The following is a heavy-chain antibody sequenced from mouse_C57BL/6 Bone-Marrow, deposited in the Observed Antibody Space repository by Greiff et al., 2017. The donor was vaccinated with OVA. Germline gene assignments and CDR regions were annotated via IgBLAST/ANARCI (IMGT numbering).Heavy chain of an antibody. J-gene: IGHJ2*01. V-gene: IGHV1-18*01. CDR1: GYTFTDYN. Sequence: EVQLQQSGPELVKPGASVKLPCKASGYTFTDYNMDWVKQSHGKSLEWIGDINPNNGGTIYNQKFKGKATLTVDKSSSTAYMELRSRTSEEAAVYYCATRKTHGGYMDYWGQGTTLTVSS. CDR3: ATRKTHGGYMDY. D-gene: IGHD2-3*01. CDR2: INPNNGGT.